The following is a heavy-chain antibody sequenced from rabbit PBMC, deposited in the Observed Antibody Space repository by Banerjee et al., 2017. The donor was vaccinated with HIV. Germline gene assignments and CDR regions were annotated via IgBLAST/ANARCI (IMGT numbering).Heavy chain of an antibody. J-gene: IGHJ3*01. CDR3: ARDPLCLNTNNYANL. D-gene: IGHD6-1*01. CDR2: IYAGISGTT. Sequence: EQLEESGRDLVKPEGSLTLTCTASGFSFSSRYWICWIRQAPGKGLEWIACIYAGISGTTYYASWAKGRFTISKTSSTTVTLQMTSLTAADTATYFCARDPLCLNTNNYANLWGQGTLVTVS. V-gene: IGHV1S45*01. CDR1: GFSFSSRYW.